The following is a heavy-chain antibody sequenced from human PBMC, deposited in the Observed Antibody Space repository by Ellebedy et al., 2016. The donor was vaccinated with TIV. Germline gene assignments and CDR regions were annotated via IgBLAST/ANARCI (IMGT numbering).Heavy chain of an antibody. V-gene: IGHV3-33*01. CDR3: ARDKPEQWLANDY. CDR1: GFTFKSYG. J-gene: IGHJ4*02. D-gene: IGHD6-19*01. Sequence: PGGSLRLSCAASGFTFKSYGMHWVRQTPGKGLEWVAVIWYDGSKTYYSDSVKGRFTISRDNSKNTLYLQMDTLRGEDTAVYFCARDKPEQWLANDYWGQGTLVTVSS. CDR2: IWYDGSKT.